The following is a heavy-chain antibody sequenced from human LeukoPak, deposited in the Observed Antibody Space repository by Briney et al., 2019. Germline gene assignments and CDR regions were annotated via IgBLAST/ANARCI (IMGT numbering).Heavy chain of an antibody. D-gene: IGHD6-19*01. V-gene: IGHV1-69*05. CDR3: AQEYSSGWYY. CDR1: GGTFSSYA. Sequence: SVKVSCKASGGTFSSYAISWVRQAPGQGLEWMGGIIPIFATANYAQKFQGRLTITTDESTSTAYMELSSLRSEDTAVYYCAQEYSSGWYYRGQGTLVTVSS. CDR2: IIPIFATA. J-gene: IGHJ4*02.